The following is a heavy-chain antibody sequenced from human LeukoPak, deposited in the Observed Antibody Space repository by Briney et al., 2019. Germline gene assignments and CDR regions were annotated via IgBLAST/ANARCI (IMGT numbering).Heavy chain of an antibody. CDR1: GYTFSSYG. Sequence: ASVKVSCKASGYTFSSYGISWVRQAPGQGLEWMGWISVYSGNTNYAQRFQGRVTMTTDTSTSTAYMELRSLRSDGTAMYYCARDANGVLGDYWGQGTLVTVSS. J-gene: IGHJ4*02. CDR3: ARDANGVLGDY. D-gene: IGHD2-8*01. V-gene: IGHV1-18*01. CDR2: ISVYSGNT.